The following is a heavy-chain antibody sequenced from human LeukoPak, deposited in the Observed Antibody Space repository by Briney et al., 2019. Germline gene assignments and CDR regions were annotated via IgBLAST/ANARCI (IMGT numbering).Heavy chain of an antibody. Sequence: PGGSLRLSCAASGFTFSTYSMNWVRQAPGKGLEWVSYISGSDSTIYYADSVKGRFTISRDNAKNSLYLQMNSLRAEDTAVYYCAELGITMIGGVWGKGTTVTISS. D-gene: IGHD3-10*02. CDR2: ISGSDSTI. J-gene: IGHJ6*04. CDR3: AELGITMIGGV. V-gene: IGHV3-48*04. CDR1: GFTFSTYS.